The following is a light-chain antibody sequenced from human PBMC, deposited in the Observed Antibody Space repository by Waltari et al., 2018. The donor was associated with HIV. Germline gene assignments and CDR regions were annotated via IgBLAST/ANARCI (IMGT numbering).Light chain of an antibody. CDR1: QGINSN. J-gene: IGKJ1*01. CDR2: GAS. V-gene: IGKV3-15*01. CDR3: QQYNNWPRT. Sequence: EIVMTQSPATRSTSPGERVTLSCRASQGINSNLAWYQQKPGQAPGLLIYGASTRATTIPARFSGSGSGTEFTLTISSLQSEDFAVYYCQQYNNWPRTFGQGTKVDFK.